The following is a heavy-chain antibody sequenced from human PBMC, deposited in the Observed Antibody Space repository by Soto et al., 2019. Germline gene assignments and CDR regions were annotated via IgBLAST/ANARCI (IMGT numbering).Heavy chain of an antibody. V-gene: IGHV3-48*02. CDR1: GFTFTRDS. J-gene: IGHJ5*02. D-gene: IGHD5-12*01. Sequence: EVQLVESGGGLVQPGGSLRLSCAASGFTFTRDSMNWVRQAPGKGLEWVSYISSSSTTIYYADSVKGRFTISRDNAKNSLYLQVNSRREEDTAVYYGVRGGPSGYDGATWGQGTLVTVSS. CDR3: VRGGPSGYDGAT. CDR2: ISSSSTTI.